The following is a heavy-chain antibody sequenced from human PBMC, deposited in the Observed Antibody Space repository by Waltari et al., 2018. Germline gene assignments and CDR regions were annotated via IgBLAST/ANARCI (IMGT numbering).Heavy chain of an antibody. D-gene: IGHD6-13*01. Sequence: QVQLQESGPGLVKPSETLSLTCTVSGYSISSGYYWGWIRQPPGKGLEWIGSIYHSGSTYYNPSLKSRVTISVDTSKNQFSLKLSSVTAADTAVYYCARKGSSSWIGNWFDPWGQGTLVTVSS. CDR3: ARKGSSSWIGNWFDP. CDR1: GYSISSGYY. J-gene: IGHJ5*02. CDR2: IYHSGST. V-gene: IGHV4-38-2*02.